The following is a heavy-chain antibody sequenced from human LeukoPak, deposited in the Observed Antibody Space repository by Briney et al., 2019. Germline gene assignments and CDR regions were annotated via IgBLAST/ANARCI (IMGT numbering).Heavy chain of an antibody. CDR2: MNPNSGNT. D-gene: IGHD5-18*01. J-gene: IGHJ5*02. CDR1: GYTFTSYD. V-gene: IGHV1-8*01. CDR3: ARGVRPRGYSYGYLYWFDP. Sequence: GASVKVSCKASGYTFTSYDINWVRQATGQGLEWMGWMNPNSGNTGYAQKFQGRVTMTRNTSTSTAYMELSGLRSEDTAVYYCARGVRPRGYSYGYLYWFDPWGQGTLVTVSS.